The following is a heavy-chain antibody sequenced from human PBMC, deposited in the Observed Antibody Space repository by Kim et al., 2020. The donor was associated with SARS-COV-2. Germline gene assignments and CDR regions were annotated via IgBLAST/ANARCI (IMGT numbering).Heavy chain of an antibody. CDR2: ISYDGSNK. V-gene: IGHV3-30*04. CDR1: GFTFSSYA. J-gene: IGHJ4*02. Sequence: GGSLRLSCTTSGFTFSSYAMHWVRQAPGKGLEWVAVISYDGSNKYYADSVKGRFSISRDNSKNTLYLQMNSLRAEDTAVYYCARDQASLYFDYWGREPWS. CDR3: ARDQASLYFDY.